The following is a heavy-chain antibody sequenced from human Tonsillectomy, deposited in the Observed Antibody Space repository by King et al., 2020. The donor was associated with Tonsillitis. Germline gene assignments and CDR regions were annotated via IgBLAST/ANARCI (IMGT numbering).Heavy chain of an antibody. CDR1: GGSISSGSYY. CDR3: ARGDYYDSSGYRNWYFDL. V-gene: IGHV4-61*02. J-gene: IGHJ2*01. CDR2: IYTSGST. Sequence: QLQESGPGLVKPSQTLSLTCTVSGGSISSGSYYWSWIRQPAGKGLEWIGRIYTSGSTNYNPSLNSRVTISVDTSKNQFSLKLSSVTAADTAVYYCARGDYYDSSGYRNWYFDLWGRGTLVTVSS. D-gene: IGHD3-22*01.